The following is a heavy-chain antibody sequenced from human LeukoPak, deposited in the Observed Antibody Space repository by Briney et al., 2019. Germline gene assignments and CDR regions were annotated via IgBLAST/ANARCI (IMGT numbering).Heavy chain of an antibody. V-gene: IGHV1-69*04. CDR2: IIPILGIA. J-gene: IGHJ5*02. D-gene: IGHD1-7*01. Sequence: RASVKVSCKASGGTFSSYAISWVRQAPGQGLEWMGRIIPILGIANYAQKFQGRVTITADKSTSTAYMELSSLRSEDTAVYYCARGRITGTTGNWFDPWGQGTLVTVPS. CDR1: GGTFSSYA. CDR3: ARGRITGTTGNWFDP.